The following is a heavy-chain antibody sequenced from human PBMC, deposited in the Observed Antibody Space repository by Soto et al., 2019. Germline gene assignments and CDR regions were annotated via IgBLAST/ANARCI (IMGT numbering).Heavy chain of an antibody. CDR2: ISAYSGNT. CDR3: ARDFYQSSGYCDY. CDR1: GYTFSSYG. V-gene: IGHV1-18*01. J-gene: IGHJ4*02. Sequence: QVQLVQSGAEVKKPGASVKVSCKAYGYTFSSYGLSWVRQAPGQGLEWMGWISAYSGNTVYTQRFKGRLTMATDTSTGIAYMELRSLRSDDTAVYYCARDFYQSSGYCDYWGQGTLVTVSS. D-gene: IGHD3-22*01.